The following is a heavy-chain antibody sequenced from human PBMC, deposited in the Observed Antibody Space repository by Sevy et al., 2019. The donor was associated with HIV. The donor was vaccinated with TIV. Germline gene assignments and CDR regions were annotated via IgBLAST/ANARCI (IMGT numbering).Heavy chain of an antibody. CDR1: GYIFTNYW. CDR2: IYPGGSDT. J-gene: IGHJ3*02. V-gene: IGHV5-51*01. D-gene: IGHD1-26*01. Sequence: HGESLKISCKGSGYIFTNYWIGWVRQMPGKGLEWMGIIYPGGSDTTYSPSFQGQVTISADKSISTAYLQWSSLKASDTAMYYCARQAPSGSSPATFDIWGQGTMVTVSS. CDR3: ARQAPSGSSPATFDI.